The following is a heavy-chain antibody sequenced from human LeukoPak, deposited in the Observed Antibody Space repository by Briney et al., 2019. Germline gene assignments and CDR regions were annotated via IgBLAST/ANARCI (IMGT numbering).Heavy chain of an antibody. CDR3: ARVLVGGTNWFDP. CDR2: IYSGGST. Sequence: GGSLRLSCAASGFTVSSNYMSWVRQAPGKGLEWVSVIYSGGSTYYADSVKGRFTISRHNSKNTLYLQMNSLRAEDTSVYYCARVLVGGTNWFDPWGQGTLVTVSS. V-gene: IGHV3-53*01. D-gene: IGHD1-26*01. J-gene: IGHJ5*02. CDR1: GFTVSSNY.